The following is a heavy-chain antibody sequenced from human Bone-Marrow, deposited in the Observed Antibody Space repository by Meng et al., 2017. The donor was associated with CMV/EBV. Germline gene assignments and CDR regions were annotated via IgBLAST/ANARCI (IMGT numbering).Heavy chain of an antibody. CDR3: ARDQQTSLAY. Sequence: ASVKVSCKASGYTFSGYYIHWVRQAPGQGLEWMGWINPNSGGANYAQKFQGRVTMTRDTSISTVYMELSRLTFDDTAVYYCARDQQTSLAYWGQGTLVTVSS. CDR2: INPNSGGA. D-gene: IGHD2-21*01. CDR1: GYTFSGYY. J-gene: IGHJ4*02. V-gene: IGHV1-2*02.